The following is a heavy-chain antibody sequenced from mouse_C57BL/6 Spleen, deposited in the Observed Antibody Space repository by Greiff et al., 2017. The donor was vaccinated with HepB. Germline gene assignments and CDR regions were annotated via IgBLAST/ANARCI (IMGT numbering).Heavy chain of an antibody. CDR2: IYPGSGST. J-gene: IGHJ2*01. CDR3: ARGGNGEGPYFDY. D-gene: IGHD1-1*01. Sequence: VQLQQPGAELVKPGASVKMSCKASGYTFTSYWITWVKQRPGQGLEWIGDIYPGSGSTNYNEKFKSKATLTVDTSSSTAYMQLSSLTSEDSAVYYCARGGNGEGPYFDYWGQGTTLTVSS. CDR1: GYTFTSYW. V-gene: IGHV1-55*01.